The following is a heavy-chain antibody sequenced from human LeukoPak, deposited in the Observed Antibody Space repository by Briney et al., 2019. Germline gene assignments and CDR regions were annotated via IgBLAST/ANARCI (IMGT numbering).Heavy chain of an antibody. D-gene: IGHD3-3*01. CDR1: GYTFTSYD. J-gene: IGHJ6*02. CDR3: ARSSYYDFWSGYYYGMDV. CDR2: MNPNSGNT. Sequence: ASVKVSCKASGYTFTSYDINWVRQATGQGLEWMGWMNPNSGNTGYAQKFQGRVTMTRNTSISTAYMELSSLRSEDTAVYYCARSSYYDFWSGYYYGMDVWGQGTTVTVSS. V-gene: IGHV1-8*01.